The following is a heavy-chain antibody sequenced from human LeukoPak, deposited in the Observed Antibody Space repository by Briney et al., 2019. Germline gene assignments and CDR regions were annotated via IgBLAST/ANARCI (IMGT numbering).Heavy chain of an antibody. CDR3: ARGRGGPIGYCSSTSCYRGRRYFDL. Sequence: PSETLSLTCAVYGGSFSGYYWSWIRQPPGKGLEWIGEINHNVSPNYNPSLKSRVTISVDTSKNQFSLKLSSVTAADTAVYYCARGRGGPIGYCSSTSCYRGRRYFDLWGRGTLVTVSS. CDR1: GGSFSGYY. CDR2: INHNVSP. V-gene: IGHV4-34*01. J-gene: IGHJ2*01. D-gene: IGHD2-2*01.